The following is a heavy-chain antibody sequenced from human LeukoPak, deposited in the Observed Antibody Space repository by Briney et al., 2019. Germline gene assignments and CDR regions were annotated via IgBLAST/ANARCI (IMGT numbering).Heavy chain of an antibody. CDR1: GFTFSRYG. Sequence: GGSLRLSCAASGFTFSRYGMHWVRQAPGKGLEWVAVISYDGSNKYYADSVKGRFTISRDNAKNTLYLQMNSLRAEDTAVYYCARAGDYGDYGNYYFDYWGEGTLVTVSS. V-gene: IGHV3-30*03. CDR2: ISYDGSNK. CDR3: ARAGDYGDYGNYYFDY. D-gene: IGHD4-17*01. J-gene: IGHJ4*02.